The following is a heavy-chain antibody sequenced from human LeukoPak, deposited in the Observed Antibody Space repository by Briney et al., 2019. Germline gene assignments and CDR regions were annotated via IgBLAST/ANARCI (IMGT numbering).Heavy chain of an antibody. CDR3: ARDLTSGWYLVRYYHYGMDV. CDR2: IKKDGSEK. V-gene: IGHV3-7*01. J-gene: IGHJ6*02. CDR1: GFTFSNYW. Sequence: GGSLRLSCAASGFTFSNYWMSWVRQAPGKGLEWVASIKKDGSEKYYVDSVKGRFTISRDNAKNSLYLQMNSLRAEDTAVYYCARDLTSGWYLVRYYHYGMDVWGQGTTVTVSS. D-gene: IGHD6-19*01.